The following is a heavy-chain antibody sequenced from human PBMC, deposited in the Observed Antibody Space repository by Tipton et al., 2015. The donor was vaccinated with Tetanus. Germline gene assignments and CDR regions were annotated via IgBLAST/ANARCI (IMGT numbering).Heavy chain of an antibody. D-gene: IGHD2-8*01. J-gene: IGHJ6*02. CDR1: GGSFSGHY. V-gene: IGHV4-34*01. CDR2: ISHSGIT. Sequence: TLSLTCAVYGGSFSGHYWSWIRQPPGQGLEWVGEISHSGITTYSPSLKSRVPTSIDASNNQLSLKLNSVTAADTAVYYCARGRQGHCASGVCSNYYYPGMDVWGQGTTVTVSS. CDR3: ARGRQGHCASGVCSNYYYPGMDV.